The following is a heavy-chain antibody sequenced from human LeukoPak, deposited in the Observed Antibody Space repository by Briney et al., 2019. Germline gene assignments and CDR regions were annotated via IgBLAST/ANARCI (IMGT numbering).Heavy chain of an antibody. CDR2: ISGSGGST. Sequence: GGSLRLSCAASGFTFSSYAMTWVRQAPGKGLEWVSAISGSGGSTYYADSVKGRFTISRDNSKNTLYLQMNSLRAEDTAVYSCVKCSDYGVPDYFDYWGQGTLVTVSS. J-gene: IGHJ4*02. CDR3: VKCSDYGVPDYFDY. D-gene: IGHD4-17*01. V-gene: IGHV3-23*01. CDR1: GFTFSSYA.